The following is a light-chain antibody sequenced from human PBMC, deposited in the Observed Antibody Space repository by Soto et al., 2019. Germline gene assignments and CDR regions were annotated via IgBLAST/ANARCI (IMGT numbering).Light chain of an antibody. J-gene: IGLJ2*01. Sequence: QSVLTQPASVSGSPGQSITISCTGTSNDIGTYNYVSWYQQHPGKAPKLMIYEVDNRPSGVSHRFSGSKSGNTASLTISGLQAEDEADYYCGSYRSSSTLVFGGGTKLTVL. CDR3: GSYRSSSTLV. CDR2: EVD. CDR1: SNDIGTYNY. V-gene: IGLV2-14*01.